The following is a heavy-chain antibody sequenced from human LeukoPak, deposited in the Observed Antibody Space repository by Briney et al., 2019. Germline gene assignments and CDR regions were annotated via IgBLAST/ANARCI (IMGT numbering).Heavy chain of an antibody. V-gene: IGHV3-7*01. D-gene: IGHD2-2*01. CDR1: GFSFSSYW. Sequence: GRSPRLSCAASGFSFSSYWKSWVRQAPGKGLEWVANIKPDGSEKNYVDSVKGRFTISRDNTKNSLYLQMNSLRAEDTAVYYCASTNSLDYWGQGTLVTVSS. J-gene: IGHJ4*02. CDR3: ASTNSLDY. CDR2: IKPDGSEK.